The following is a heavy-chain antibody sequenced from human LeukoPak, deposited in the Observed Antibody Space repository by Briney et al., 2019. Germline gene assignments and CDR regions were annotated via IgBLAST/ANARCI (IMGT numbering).Heavy chain of an antibody. CDR1: GFTVSSNY. D-gene: IGHD3-22*01. V-gene: IGHV3-66*01. Sequence: PGGSLRLSCAASGFTVSSNYMSWVRQAPGKGLEWVSVIYSGGSTYYADSVKGRFTISRDNSKNTLYLQMNSLRAEDTAVYYCARDRPKRYYDSSGFGGAFDIWGQGTMVTVSS. CDR2: IYSGGST. J-gene: IGHJ3*02. CDR3: ARDRPKRYYDSSGFGGAFDI.